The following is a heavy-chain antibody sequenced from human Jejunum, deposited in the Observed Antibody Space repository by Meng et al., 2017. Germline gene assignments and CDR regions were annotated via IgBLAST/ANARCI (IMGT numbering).Heavy chain of an antibody. V-gene: IGHV4-34*01. Sequence: QLQQWGAGLLKTSQALRLTCSVLGEPFPTVYWNWIRHPPGEGLQWIGEVTHSGTTNYAPSLKSRVTISLDTSNNQFSLKLTSVTAADTAVYYCARVGLGWSGFDSWGQGTLVTVSS. CDR2: VTHSGTT. CDR1: GEPFPTVY. J-gene: IGHJ4*02. D-gene: IGHD3/OR15-3a*01. CDR3: ARVGLGWSGFDS.